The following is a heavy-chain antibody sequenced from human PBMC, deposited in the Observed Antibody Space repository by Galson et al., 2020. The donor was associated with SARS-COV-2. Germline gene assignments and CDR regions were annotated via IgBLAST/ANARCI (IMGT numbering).Heavy chain of an antibody. CDR3: ARLIGYLFYSSSFYFDY. CDR1: DGSISSSSYY. V-gene: IGHV4-39*01. D-gene: IGHD6-19*01. Sequence: SQTHSLTCTVSDGSISSSSYYWGWIRQPPGKGLEWIGSNYYRGSTYSNPSLKSRATISVDTSKNQFSLKLSSVTAADTAVYYCARLIGYLFYSSSFYFDYWGQGTLVTVSS. CDR2: NYYRGST. J-gene: IGHJ4*02.